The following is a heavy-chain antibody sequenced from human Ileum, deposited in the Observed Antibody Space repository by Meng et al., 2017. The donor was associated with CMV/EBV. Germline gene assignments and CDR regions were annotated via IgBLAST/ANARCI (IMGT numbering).Heavy chain of an antibody. CDR2: IYWDDEK. CDR1: GFSLITYGVG. CDR3: AHNGVVGNFFSFFDY. J-gene: IGHJ4*02. Sequence: SGFSLITYGVGVGWIRQPPGKALEWLALIYWDDEKRYSPSLKSRLSITKDRSKNQVVLTMTNVDPVDTATYYCAHNGVVGNFFSFFDYWGQGTLVTVSS. D-gene: IGHD3-3*01. V-gene: IGHV2-5*02.